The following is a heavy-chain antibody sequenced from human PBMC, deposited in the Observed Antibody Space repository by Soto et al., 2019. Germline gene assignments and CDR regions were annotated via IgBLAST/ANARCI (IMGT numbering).Heavy chain of an antibody. CDR1: GFRFSAYT. CDR3: ATPYYFNH. CDR2: ISDDSSYI. Sequence: PGGSLRLSCAASGFRFSAYTMNWVRQAPGKGLEWLSSISDDSSYIDYADSLRGRFTVSRDNARNSLYLQIDSLGVEDTAVYYCATPYYFNHWGPGTLVTAPQ. J-gene: IGHJ4*02. V-gene: IGHV3-21*06.